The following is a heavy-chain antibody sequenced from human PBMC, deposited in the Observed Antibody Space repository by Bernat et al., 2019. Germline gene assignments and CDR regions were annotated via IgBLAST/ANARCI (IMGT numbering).Heavy chain of an antibody. J-gene: IGHJ4*02. CDR1: GFTFSNAW. CDR3: TTEPQWELPLVDY. D-gene: IGHD1-26*01. Sequence: EVQLVESGGGLVKPGGSLRLSCAASGFTFSNAWMNWVRQAPGKGLEWVGRIKSKTDGGTTDYAAPVKGRFTISRDDSKNTLYLQMNSLKTEDTAVYYCTTEPQWELPLVDYWGQGTLVTVSS. CDR2: IKSKTDGGTT. V-gene: IGHV3-15*07.